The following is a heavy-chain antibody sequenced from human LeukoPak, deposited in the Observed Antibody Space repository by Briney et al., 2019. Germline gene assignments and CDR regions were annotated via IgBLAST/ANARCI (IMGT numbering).Heavy chain of an antibody. CDR2: ISWNSGSI. J-gene: IGHJ4*02. Sequence: ALRLSCAASGFTFDDYAMHWVRQAPGKGLEWVSGISWNSGSIGYADSVKGRFTISRDNAKNSLYLQMNSLRAEDTALYYCAKLSGYPPSFDYWGQGTLVTVSS. CDR1: GFTFDDYA. V-gene: IGHV3-9*01. D-gene: IGHD3-3*01. CDR3: AKLSGYPPSFDY.